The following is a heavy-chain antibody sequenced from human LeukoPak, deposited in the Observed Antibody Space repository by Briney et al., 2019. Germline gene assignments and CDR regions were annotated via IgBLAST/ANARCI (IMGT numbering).Heavy chain of an antibody. CDR2: ISWDSGSI. CDR1: GFTFDDYA. Sequence: GRSLRLSCSASGFTFDDYAMHWVRQAPGKGLGWGSGISWDSGSIAYADSVKGRFTISRDNARNSLYLQMHSLRPEDMALYSCAKSNTAMVTDPFDYWGQGTLVTVSS. D-gene: IGHD5-18*01. CDR3: AKSNTAMVTDPFDY. J-gene: IGHJ4*02. V-gene: IGHV3-9*03.